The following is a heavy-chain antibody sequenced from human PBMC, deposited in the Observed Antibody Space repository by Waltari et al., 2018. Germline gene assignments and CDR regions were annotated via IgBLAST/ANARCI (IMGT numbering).Heavy chain of an antibody. J-gene: IGHJ4*02. Sequence: EVQLVESGGGLIQPGGSLRLSCVASGFTVSSRYMSWVRQAPGKGLEWVSVIYGGGGTFYADSVKGRFTISRDNSKNTLYLQMNSLRAEDTAVYYCATDRDTSGPTFDYWGQGTLVTVSS. CDR1: GFTVSSRY. CDR2: IYGGGGT. V-gene: IGHV3-53*01. CDR3: ATDRDTSGPTFDY. D-gene: IGHD3-22*01.